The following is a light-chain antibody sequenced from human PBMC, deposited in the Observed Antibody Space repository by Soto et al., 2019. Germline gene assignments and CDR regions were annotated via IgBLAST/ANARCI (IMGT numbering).Light chain of an antibody. CDR2: GAS. V-gene: IGKV3-20*01. CDR1: QSVSSSY. Sequence: EIVLTQSPGTLSLSPGERATLSCRASQSVSSSYLAWYQQKPGQAPRLLIYGASSRATGIPDRFSGSGSGTGFTLSIRRLEPEDFAVYYCQQYGSSPPYTFGQGTKLEIK. CDR3: QQYGSSPPYT. J-gene: IGKJ2*01.